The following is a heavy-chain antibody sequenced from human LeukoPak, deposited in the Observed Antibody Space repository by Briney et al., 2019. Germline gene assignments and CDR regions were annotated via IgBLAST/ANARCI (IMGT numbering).Heavy chain of an antibody. Sequence: QSGGSLRLSCAASGFTFSSYAMSWVRQAPGKGLEWVSSISRSGASTYYADSVKGRFTISRDNSKNTLFLQMNSLRAEDTAVYYCAKGDLATVVTRLDYWGQGTLVTVSS. V-gene: IGHV3-23*01. CDR2: ISRSGAST. CDR1: GFTFSSYA. J-gene: IGHJ4*02. D-gene: IGHD4-23*01. CDR3: AKGDLATVVTRLDY.